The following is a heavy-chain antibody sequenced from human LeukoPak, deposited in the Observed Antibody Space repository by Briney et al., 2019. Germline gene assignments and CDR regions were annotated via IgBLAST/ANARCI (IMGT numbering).Heavy chain of an antibody. Sequence: SVKASCKASGGIFSSYAINWVRQAPGQGLEWMGRIIPIFGSANYAQKFQGRVTITADKSTRTAYMELSSLRSEDTALYYCAKGSRLREGGSYRFWGQGTLVTVSS. J-gene: IGHJ4*02. CDR1: GGIFSSYA. CDR3: AKGSRLREGGSYRF. V-gene: IGHV1-69*06. D-gene: IGHD3-16*02. CDR2: IIPIFGSA.